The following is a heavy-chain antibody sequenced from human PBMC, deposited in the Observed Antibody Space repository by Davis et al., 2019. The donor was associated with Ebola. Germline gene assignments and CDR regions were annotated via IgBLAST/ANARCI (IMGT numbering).Heavy chain of an antibody. Sequence: AASVKVSCKASGYTFTNYYMHWVRQAPGQGLEWMGMINPNDGRTIYAQKFQGRVTMTTDTSTSTAYMELRSLRSDDTAVYYCARDIRFGIWEDFQHWGQGTLVTVSS. CDR3: ARDIRFGIWEDFQH. J-gene: IGHJ1*01. CDR2: INPNDGRT. D-gene: IGHD1-26*01. V-gene: IGHV1-46*01. CDR1: GYTFTNYY.